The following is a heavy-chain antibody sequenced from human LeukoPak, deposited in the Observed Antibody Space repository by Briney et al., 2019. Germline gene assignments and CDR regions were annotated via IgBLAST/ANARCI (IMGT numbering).Heavy chain of an antibody. Sequence: GGSLRLPCAASGFPFSIYAMYWVRQAPGKGLVWVARIHGDGDNISYADSVRGRFTISGDNAKDTLFLHMNSLRPEDTAVYYCARAQVGVPTDLWGQGTLVTVSS. CDR2: IHGDGDNI. J-gene: IGHJ5*02. V-gene: IGHV3-74*01. CDR3: ARAQVGVPTDL. CDR1: GFPFSIYA. D-gene: IGHD1-26*01.